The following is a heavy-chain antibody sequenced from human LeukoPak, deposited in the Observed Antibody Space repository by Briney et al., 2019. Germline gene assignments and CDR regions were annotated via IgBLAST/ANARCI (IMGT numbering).Heavy chain of an antibody. J-gene: IGHJ4*02. CDR2: ISSSSNYI. Sequence: GGSLRLSCAASGLTFSSYSMNWVRQAPGKGLEWVSSISSSSNYIYYADSVKGRFTISRDNAKNALYLQMNSLRAEDTAVYYCARVPHAMVRGVIITEFYFDYWGQGTLVTVSS. V-gene: IGHV3-21*01. D-gene: IGHD3-10*01. CDR3: ARVPHAMVRGVIITEFYFDY. CDR1: GLTFSSYS.